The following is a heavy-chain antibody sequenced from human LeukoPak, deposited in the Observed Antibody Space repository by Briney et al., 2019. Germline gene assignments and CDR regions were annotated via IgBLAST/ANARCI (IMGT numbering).Heavy chain of an antibody. D-gene: IGHD3-16*01. CDR1: GGTFSSYP. J-gene: IGHJ4*02. V-gene: IGHV1-69*02. CDR3: ARGHGVDFDY. CDR2: IIPILGIA. Sequence: SVKVSCKASGGTFSSYPISWVRQAPGQGLEWMGRIIPILGIANYAQKFQGRVTITADKSTSTAYMELSSLRSEDTAVYYCARGHGVDFDYWGQGTLVTVSS.